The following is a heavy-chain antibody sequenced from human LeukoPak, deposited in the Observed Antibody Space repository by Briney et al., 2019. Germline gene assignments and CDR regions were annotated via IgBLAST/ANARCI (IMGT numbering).Heavy chain of an antibody. D-gene: IGHD3-22*01. CDR3: AKGTNYYDSSGYATKYYFDY. J-gene: IGHJ4*02. V-gene: IGHV3-23*01. CDR1: GFTFSSYA. Sequence: GGSLRLSCAASGFTFSSYAMSWVRQAPGKGLEWVSAISGSGVSTYYADSVEGRFTISRDNSKNTLYLQMNSLRAEDTAVYYCAKGTNYYDSSGYATKYYFDYWGQGTLVTVSS. CDR2: ISGSGVST.